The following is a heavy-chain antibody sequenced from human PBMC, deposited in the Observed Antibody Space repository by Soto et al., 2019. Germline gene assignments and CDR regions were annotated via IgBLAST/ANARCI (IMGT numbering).Heavy chain of an antibody. CDR3: AKTPLGYCSGGSCYGDY. Sequence: RRVSCAASGFTFSSYGMHWVRQAPGKGLEWVAVISYDGSNKYYADSVKGRFTISRDNSKNTLYLQMNSLRAEDTAVYYCAKTPLGYCSGGSCYGDYWGQGTLVTVSS. CDR1: GFTFSSYG. CDR2: ISYDGSNK. V-gene: IGHV3-30*18. D-gene: IGHD2-15*01. J-gene: IGHJ4*02.